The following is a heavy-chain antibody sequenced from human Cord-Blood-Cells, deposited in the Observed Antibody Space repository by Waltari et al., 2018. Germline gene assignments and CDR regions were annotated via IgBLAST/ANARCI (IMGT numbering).Heavy chain of an antibody. V-gene: IGHV3-15*01. Sequence: EVQLVESGGGLVKPGWSLRLSCAASGFTFSNAWMSWVRQAPGKGLEWVGRIKSKTDGGTTDYAAPVKGRFTISREDSKNTLYLQMNSLKTEDTAVYYCTTEMRLIPKSDIWGQGTMVTVSS. CDR3: TTEMRLIPKSDI. CDR1: GFTFSNAW. J-gene: IGHJ3*02. D-gene: IGHD2-21*01. CDR2: IKSKTDGGTT.